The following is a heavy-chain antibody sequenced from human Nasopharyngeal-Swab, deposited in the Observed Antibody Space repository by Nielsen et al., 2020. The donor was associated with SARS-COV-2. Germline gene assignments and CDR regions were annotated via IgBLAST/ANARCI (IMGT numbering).Heavy chain of an antibody. V-gene: IGHV1-18*04. CDR1: GYTFTSYG. Sequence: ASVKVSCKASGYTFTSYGISWVRQAPGQGLEWMGWISAYNGNTNYAQKLQGRVTMTTDTSTSTAYMGLRSLRSDDTAVYYCALATITGVFDYWGQGTLVTVSS. D-gene: IGHD1-14*01. CDR2: ISAYNGNT. CDR3: ALATITGVFDY. J-gene: IGHJ4*02.